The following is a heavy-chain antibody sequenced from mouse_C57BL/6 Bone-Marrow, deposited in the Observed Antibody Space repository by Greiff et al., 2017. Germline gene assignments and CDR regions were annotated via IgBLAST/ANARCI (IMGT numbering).Heavy chain of an antibody. Sequence: DVKLQESGGGLVKPGGSLKLSCAASGFTFSDYGMHWVRQAPEKGLEWVAYISSGSSTIYYADTVKGRFTISRDNAKNTLFLQMTSLRSEDTAMYYCATYYGSSSYWYFDVWGTGTTVTVSS. D-gene: IGHD1-1*01. J-gene: IGHJ1*03. V-gene: IGHV5-17*01. CDR3: ATYYGSSSYWYFDV. CDR1: GFTFSDYG. CDR2: ISSGSSTI.